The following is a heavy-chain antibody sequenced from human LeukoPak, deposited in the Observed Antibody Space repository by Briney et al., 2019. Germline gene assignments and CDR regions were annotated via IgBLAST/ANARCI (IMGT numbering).Heavy chain of an antibody. D-gene: IGHD6-19*01. CDR1: GFTFSSYS. V-gene: IGHV3-21*01. CDR2: ISSSSSYI. Sequence: GGSLRLSCAASGFTFSSYSMNWVRQAPGKGLEWVSSISSSSSYIYYADSVKGRFTISRDNAKNSLYLQMNSLRAEDTAVYYCARDPPGRAVAGCCFDYWGQGTLVTVSS. J-gene: IGHJ4*02. CDR3: ARDPPGRAVAGCCFDY.